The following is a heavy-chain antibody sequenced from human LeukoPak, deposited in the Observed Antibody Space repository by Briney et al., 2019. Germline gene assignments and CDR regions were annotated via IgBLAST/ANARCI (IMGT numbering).Heavy chain of an antibody. V-gene: IGHV4-31*03. J-gene: IGHJ4*02. CDR3: ARELWKTFDY. CDR1: GGSISSGGYS. Sequence: SQTLSLTCTVSGGSISSGGYSWSWIRQHPGKGLEWIGYIYYSGSTYYNPSLKSRVTISVDTSKSQFSLKLSSVTAADTAVYYCARELWKTFDYWGQGTLVTVSS. D-gene: IGHD5-18*01. CDR2: IYYSGST.